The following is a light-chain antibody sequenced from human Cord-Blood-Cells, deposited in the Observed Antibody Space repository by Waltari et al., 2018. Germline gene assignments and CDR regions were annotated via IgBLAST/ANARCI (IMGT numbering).Light chain of an antibody. J-gene: IGLJ3*02. Sequence: SYELTQPSSVSVSPGQTARITCSGDVLAKKYARWFQQKPGQAPVLVIYKDSERPSGIPERFSGSSPGTTVTLTISGAQVEDEADYYCYSAADNNLGVFGGGTKLTVL. CDR2: KDS. V-gene: IGLV3-27*01. CDR3: YSAADNNLGV. CDR1: VLAKKY.